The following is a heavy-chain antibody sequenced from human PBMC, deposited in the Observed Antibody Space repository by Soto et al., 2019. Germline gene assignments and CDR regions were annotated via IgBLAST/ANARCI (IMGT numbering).Heavy chain of an antibody. V-gene: IGHV4-34*01. Sequence: SETLSLTCAVYGGSFSGYYWSWIRQPPGKGLEWIGEINHSGSTNYNPSLKSRVTISVDTSKNQFSLKLSSVTAADTAVYYCARNLYPVRDAFDIWGQGTLVTVSS. J-gene: IGHJ3*02. D-gene: IGHD2-2*02. CDR1: GGSFSGYY. CDR2: INHSGST. CDR3: ARNLYPVRDAFDI.